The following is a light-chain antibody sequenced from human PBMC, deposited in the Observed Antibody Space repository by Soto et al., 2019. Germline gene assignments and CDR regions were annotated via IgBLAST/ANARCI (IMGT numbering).Light chain of an antibody. CDR2: GAS. CDR1: QGISDY. V-gene: IGKV1-9*01. Sequence: DIQLTQSPSFLSASVGDRVTITCRASQGISDYLAWYQQKPGKVPKLLIYGASTLQRGVPSRFSGSGSGTEFTLTISSLQPEDFAVYYCQQRYMWPPLTFGGGTKVEIK. CDR3: QQRYMWPPLT. J-gene: IGKJ4*01.